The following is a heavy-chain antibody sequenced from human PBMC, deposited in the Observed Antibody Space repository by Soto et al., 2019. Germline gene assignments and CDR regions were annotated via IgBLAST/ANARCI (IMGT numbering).Heavy chain of an antibody. D-gene: IGHD3-10*01. CDR3: ARDLRISGHPGFRGFDF. J-gene: IGHJ4*02. Sequence: QVQLVESGGGVVQPGGSLRLSCAASGFTFSAFAFHWVRQAPGKGLEWVAILSYSGTNEYYAESVKGRFTISRDNSNNTVYLQMTNLRPEDTALYYCARDLRISGHPGFRGFDFWGLGTLVSVSS. V-gene: IGHV3-30-3*01. CDR2: LSYSGTNE. CDR1: GFTFSAFA.